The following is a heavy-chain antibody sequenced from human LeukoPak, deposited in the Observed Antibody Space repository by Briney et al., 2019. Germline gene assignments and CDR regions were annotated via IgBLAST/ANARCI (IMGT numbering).Heavy chain of an antibody. Sequence: PGGSLRLSCAASGFTFSSYEMNWVRQAPGKGLEWVSYISSNGSTIYYADSVKGRFTISRDNAKNSLYLQMNSLRAEDTAVYYCARTLRYFDWLPDITDYWGQGTLVTVSS. J-gene: IGHJ4*02. CDR3: ARTLRYFDWLPDITDY. V-gene: IGHV3-48*03. CDR1: GFTFSSYE. CDR2: ISSNGSTI. D-gene: IGHD3-9*01.